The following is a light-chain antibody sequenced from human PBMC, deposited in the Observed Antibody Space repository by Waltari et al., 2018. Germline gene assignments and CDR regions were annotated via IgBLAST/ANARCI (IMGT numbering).Light chain of an antibody. CDR3: QDYLTAARS. Sequence: DIQMTQSPSSLSASVGDRVTITCRASQDIGRSVAWYQQRPSKVPKLLIHSSSTLQSGVPSRFSGGGSGTDFTLIINGLQPEDVATYYCQDYLTAARSFGPGTKVDV. CDR2: SSS. V-gene: IGKV1-27*01. CDR1: QDIGRS. J-gene: IGKJ3*01.